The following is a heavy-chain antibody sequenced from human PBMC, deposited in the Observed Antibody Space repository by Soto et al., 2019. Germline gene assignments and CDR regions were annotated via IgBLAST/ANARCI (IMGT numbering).Heavy chain of an antibody. CDR1: GFTFRNYN. CDR2: ISIGGTTI. D-gene: IGHD2-21*02. Sequence: GSLRLSCAASGFTFRNYNMNWVRQAPGKGLEWVSHISIGGTTIDYADSVKGRFTISRDNAENSLYLQMTSLRAVDMVVYYCARDLAVVVTDYGMDVWGQGTTVTVSS. CDR3: ARDLAVVVTDYGMDV. J-gene: IGHJ6*02. V-gene: IGHV3-48*01.